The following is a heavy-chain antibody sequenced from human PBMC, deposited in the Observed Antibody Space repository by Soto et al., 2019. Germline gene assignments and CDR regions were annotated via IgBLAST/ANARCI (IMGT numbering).Heavy chain of an antibody. CDR1: GGSVNGYY. CDR3: ATRITVFGLLIPPFDP. V-gene: IGHV4-34*01. J-gene: IGHJ5*02. D-gene: IGHD3-3*01. CDR2: INHTGGT. Sequence: SETLSLTCAVYGGSVNGYYWNWIRQPPGKGLEWIGEINHTGGTHYNPSLKSRVTMSVDTSKNQFSLRLSSVTAAGTAIYYCATRITVFGLLIPPFDPWGQGTQLTVSS.